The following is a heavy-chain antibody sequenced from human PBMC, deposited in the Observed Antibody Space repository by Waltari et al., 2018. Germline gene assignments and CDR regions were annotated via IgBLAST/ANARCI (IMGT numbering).Heavy chain of an antibody. CDR3: AMSTGYSRFDP. V-gene: IGHV1-46*01. Sequence: QVHLVQSGVEVKKPGASVKVSCKASGHTFSSYYIHWLRQAPGQGLEWMGMINPTGDQTTYAPRFQGRVTMTRDTSTTTAYMDLRSLKSEDTAVYFCAMSTGYSRFDPWGQGTRVTVSS. CDR1: GHTFSSYY. D-gene: IGHD3-9*01. CDR2: INPTGDQT. J-gene: IGHJ5*02.